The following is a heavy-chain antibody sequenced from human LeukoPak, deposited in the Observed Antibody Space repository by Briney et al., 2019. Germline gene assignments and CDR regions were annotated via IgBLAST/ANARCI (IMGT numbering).Heavy chain of an antibody. V-gene: IGHV3-7*03. J-gene: IGHJ4*02. D-gene: IGHD2-2*01. CDR1: GLTFSSSW. Sequence: GGSLRLSCAVSGLTFSSSWMDWVRQAPGKGLEWVASINPEGSEKYSADSVKGRFTISRDNAKNSLYLQMNSLRAEDTAIYYCAKDYCSSTSCPQKDWGQGTLVTVSS. CDR2: INPEGSEK. CDR3: AKDYCSSTSCPQKD.